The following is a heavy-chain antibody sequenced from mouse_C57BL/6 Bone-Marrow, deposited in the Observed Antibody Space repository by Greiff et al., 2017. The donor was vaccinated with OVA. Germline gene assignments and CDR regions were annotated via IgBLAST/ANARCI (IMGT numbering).Heavy chain of an antibody. CDR2: ISDGGSYT. CDR3: ARDEETGTHYYAMDY. V-gene: IGHV5-4*01. CDR1: GFTFSSYA. D-gene: IGHD4-1*01. Sequence: DVMLVESGGGLVKPGGSLKLSCAASGFTFSSYAMSWVRQTPEKRLEWVATISDGGSYTYYPDNVKGRFTISRDNAKNNLYLQMSHLKSEDTAMYYCARDEETGTHYYAMDYWGQGTSVTVSS. J-gene: IGHJ4*01.